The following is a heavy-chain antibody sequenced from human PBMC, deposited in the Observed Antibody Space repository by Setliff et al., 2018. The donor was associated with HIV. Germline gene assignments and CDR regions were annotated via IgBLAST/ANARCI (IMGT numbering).Heavy chain of an antibody. J-gene: IGHJ4*02. D-gene: IGHD3-10*01. CDR3: ARWHPPYGFWEEDY. V-gene: IGHV4-39*01. CDR1: GGSISTSRYY. Sequence: SETLSLTCTVSGGSISTSRYYWGWIRQPPGKGLEWIGNIYYSGSTYYNPSLKTRVTISVGGSKNQFSLKLKSVTAADTAVYYCARWHPPYGFWEEDYWGQGTLVTVSS. CDR2: IYYSGST.